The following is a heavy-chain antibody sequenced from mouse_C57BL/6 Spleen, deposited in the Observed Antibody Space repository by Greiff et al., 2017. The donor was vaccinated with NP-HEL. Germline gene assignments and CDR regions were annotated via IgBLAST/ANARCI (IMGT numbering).Heavy chain of an antibody. D-gene: IGHD2-3*01. CDR1: GFSLTSYG. J-gene: IGHJ4*01. Sequence: VQLQQSGPGLVQPSQSLSITCTVSGFSLTSYGVHWVRQSPGKGLAWLGVIWSGGSTDYNAAFISRLSISKDNSKSQVFFKMNSLQADDTAIYYCARGWLLHAMDYWGQGTSVTVSS. CDR2: IWSGGST. V-gene: IGHV2-2*01. CDR3: ARGWLLHAMDY.